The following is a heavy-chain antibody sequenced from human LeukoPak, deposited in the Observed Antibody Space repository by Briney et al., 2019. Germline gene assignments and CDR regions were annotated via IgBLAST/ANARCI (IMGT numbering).Heavy chain of an antibody. CDR3: ARDWGVSARPGYMDV. V-gene: IGHV4-4*02. Sequence: SGTLSLTCAVSGGSISSSNWWSWVRQPPGKGLEWIGEIYHSGSTNYNPSLKSRVTISVDTSKNQFSLRLSSVTAADTAVYYCARDWGVSARPGYMDVWGKGTTVTVSS. D-gene: IGHD6-6*01. J-gene: IGHJ6*03. CDR1: GGSISSSNW. CDR2: IYHSGST.